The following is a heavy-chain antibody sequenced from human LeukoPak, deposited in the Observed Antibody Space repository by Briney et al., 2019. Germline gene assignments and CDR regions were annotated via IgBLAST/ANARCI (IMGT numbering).Heavy chain of an antibody. D-gene: IGHD5-24*01. CDR1: GGTFSSYA. CDR2: IIPILGIA. V-gene: IGHV1-69*04. J-gene: IGHJ4*02. Sequence: SVKVSCKASGGTFSSYAISWVRQAPGQGVERMGRIIPILGIANYAQKFQGRVTITADKSTSTAYMELSSLRSEDTAVYYCARLDGSPVPYYLDYWGQGTLVTVSS. CDR3: ARLDGSPVPYYLDY.